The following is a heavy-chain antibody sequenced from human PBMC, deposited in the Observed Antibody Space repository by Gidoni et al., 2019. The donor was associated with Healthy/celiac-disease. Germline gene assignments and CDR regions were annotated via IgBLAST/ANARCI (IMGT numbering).Heavy chain of an antibody. J-gene: IGHJ5*02. CDR1: GVTFSSYA. CDR2: ISGSGGST. CDR3: AKDRRIVVVVAATFWFDP. D-gene: IGHD2-15*01. V-gene: IGHV3-23*01. Sequence: EVQLLESGGGLVQPGGSLRLSCAASGVTFSSYAMSWVRQAPGKGLEWVSAISGSGGSTYYADSVKGRFTISRDNSKNTLYLQMNSLRAEDTAVYYCAKDRRIVVVVAATFWFDPWGQGTLVTVSS.